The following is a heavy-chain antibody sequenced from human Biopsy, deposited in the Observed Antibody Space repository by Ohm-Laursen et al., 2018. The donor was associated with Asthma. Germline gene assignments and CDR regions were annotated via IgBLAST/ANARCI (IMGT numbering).Heavy chain of an antibody. CDR2: VNTGNGDT. V-gene: IGHV1-3*04. Sequence: SSVKVSCKASGYNFISFAIHWVRQAPGQRLEWMGWVNTGNGDTKYSQKFQGRVTITRDTSSSTAYMELRSLRSEDTATYYCARTYYDFLTGQVKDVFGVWGQGTMVTVSS. CDR3: ARTYYDFLTGQVKDVFGV. J-gene: IGHJ3*01. D-gene: IGHD3-9*01. CDR1: GYNFISFA.